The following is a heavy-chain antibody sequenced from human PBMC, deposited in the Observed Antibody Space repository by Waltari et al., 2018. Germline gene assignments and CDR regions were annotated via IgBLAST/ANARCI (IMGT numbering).Heavy chain of an antibody. Sequence: QVQLVQSGAEVKKPGSSVKVSCKASGGTFSSYAISWVRQAPGQGLEWMGRIIPIFGTANYAQKFQGRVTITADKSTSTAYMELSSPRSEDTAVYYCAGTDDSSGYYPYYFDYWGQGTLVTVSS. CDR3: AGTDDSSGYYPYYFDY. V-gene: IGHV1-69*13. J-gene: IGHJ4*02. D-gene: IGHD3-22*01. CDR1: GGTFSSYA. CDR2: IIPIFGTA.